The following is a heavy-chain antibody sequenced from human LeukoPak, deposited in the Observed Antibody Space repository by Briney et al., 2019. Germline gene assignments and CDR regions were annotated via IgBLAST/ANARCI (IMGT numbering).Heavy chain of an antibody. D-gene: IGHD2-15*01. Sequence: GASVKVSCKASGYTFINNDINCVRQAPGQGLEWMAWIDPKNGNRGYAQNFQGRVTMTTDISINTAYLELSSLRSEDTAVYYCARSHTQKEFCTGGRCYPTVWWFDPWGQGTLVTVSS. J-gene: IGHJ5*02. CDR2: IDPKNGNR. V-gene: IGHV1-8*01. CDR3: ARSHTQKEFCTGGRCYPTVWWFDP. CDR1: GYTFINND.